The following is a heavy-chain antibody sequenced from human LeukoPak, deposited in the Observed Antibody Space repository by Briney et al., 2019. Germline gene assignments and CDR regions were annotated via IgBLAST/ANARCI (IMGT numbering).Heavy chain of an antibody. D-gene: IGHD3/OR15-3a*01. J-gene: IGHJ5*02. Sequence: KSSETLSLTCTVSGGSISSYYWSWIRQPPGKGLEWIGEINHSGSTNYNPSLKSRVTISVDTSKNQFSLKLSSVTAADTAVFYCARGPFDLGSASPNWFDPWGQGTLVTVSS. V-gene: IGHV4-34*01. CDR1: GGSISSYY. CDR2: INHSGST. CDR3: ARGPFDLGSASPNWFDP.